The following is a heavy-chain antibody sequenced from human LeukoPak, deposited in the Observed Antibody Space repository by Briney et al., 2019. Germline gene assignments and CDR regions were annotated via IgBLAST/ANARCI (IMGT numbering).Heavy chain of an antibody. CDR2: IRYDGSNK. D-gene: IGHD5-24*01. Sequence: GGSLRLSCAASGCTFSSYGMHWVRQAPGKGLEWVAFIRYDGSNKYYADSVKGRFTISRDNSKNTLYLQMNSLRAEDTAVYYCAKDHIRRDGYSDFDYWGQGTLVTVSS. CDR3: AKDHIRRDGYSDFDY. CDR1: GCTFSSYG. V-gene: IGHV3-30*02. J-gene: IGHJ4*02.